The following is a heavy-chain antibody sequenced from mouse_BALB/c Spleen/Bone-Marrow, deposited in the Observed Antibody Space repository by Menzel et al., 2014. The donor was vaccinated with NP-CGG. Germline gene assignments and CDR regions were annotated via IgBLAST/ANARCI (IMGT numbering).Heavy chain of an antibody. CDR2: INPSSGYT. Sequence: VQRVESGAELARPGASAQMSCKASGYTSTSYTMHWVKQRPGQGLEWIGYINPSSGYTNYNQKFKDKATLTADKSSSTAYMQLSSLTSEDSAVYYCARESYGNWFAYWGQGTLVTVSA. J-gene: IGHJ3*01. CDR1: GYTSTSYT. CDR3: ARESYGNWFAY. V-gene: IGHV1-4*01. D-gene: IGHD2-1*01.